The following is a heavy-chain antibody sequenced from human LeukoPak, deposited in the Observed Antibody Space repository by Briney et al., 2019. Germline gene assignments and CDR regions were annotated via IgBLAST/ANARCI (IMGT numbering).Heavy chain of an antibody. V-gene: IGHV3-21*01. Sequence: GGSLRLSCAASGFTFSSYSMNWVRQAPGKGLEWVSSISSSSSYIYYADSVKGRFTISRDNAKNSLYLQMNSLRAEDTAVYYCARVGDTYGYYIDFWGQGTLVTVSS. CDR1: GFTFSSYS. CDR2: ISSSSSYI. CDR3: ARVGDTYGYYIDF. D-gene: IGHD5-18*01. J-gene: IGHJ4*02.